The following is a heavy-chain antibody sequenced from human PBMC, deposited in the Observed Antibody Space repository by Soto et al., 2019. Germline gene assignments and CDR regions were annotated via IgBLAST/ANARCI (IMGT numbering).Heavy chain of an antibody. CDR2: IYWDDDK. CDR1: GFSLSTSGVG. Sequence: QITLKESGPTLVKPTQTLTLTCTFSGFSLSTSGVGVGWIRQPPGKALEWLALIYWDDDKRYSPSLKSRLTITKDTSQNQVVLTMTNMDPVDTATYYCARMGRYYDILTGYSWTIDYWGQGTLVTVSS. D-gene: IGHD3-9*01. CDR3: ARMGRYYDILTGYSWTIDY. J-gene: IGHJ4*02. V-gene: IGHV2-5*02.